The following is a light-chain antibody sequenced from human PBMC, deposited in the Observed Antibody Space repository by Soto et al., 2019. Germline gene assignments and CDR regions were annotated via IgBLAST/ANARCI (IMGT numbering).Light chain of an antibody. J-gene: IGKJ2*01. Sequence: DIQMTQSPSSLSASVGDRVTLTCRASQSISTYLNWYQQKTGKAPKLLIHAASSLQSGVPSRVSGSGSGTDFTRTITSLHPADLAAYYCQQRYNLPYTLGQGTKLEIK. CDR1: QSISTY. CDR2: AAS. CDR3: QQRYNLPYT. V-gene: IGKV1-39*01.